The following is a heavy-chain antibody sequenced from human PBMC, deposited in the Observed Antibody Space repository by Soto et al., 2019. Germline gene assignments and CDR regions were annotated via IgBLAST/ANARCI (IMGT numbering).Heavy chain of an antibody. CDR1: GYTFTTYS. Sequence: QVQLGQSGPELKKPGASGNVSCKASGYTFTTYSIAWVRQVPGHGPEWMGWISAYNGNTNYIQRLQGRITMTRDTSTTTSHMQLRGLRPDDTAVYYCARAVYGGDSGSWYLDLWGRGTLVTVSS. CDR3: ARAVYGGDSGSWYLDL. CDR2: ISAYNGNT. V-gene: IGHV1-18*01. J-gene: IGHJ2*01. D-gene: IGHD2-21*02.